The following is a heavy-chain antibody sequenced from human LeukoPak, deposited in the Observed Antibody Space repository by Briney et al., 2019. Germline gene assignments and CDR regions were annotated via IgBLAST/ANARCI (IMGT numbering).Heavy chain of an antibody. D-gene: IGHD3-22*01. V-gene: IGHV3-30-3*01. CDR1: GFTFSSYA. J-gene: IGHJ4*02. CDR2: ISYDGSNK. CDR3: ARDDYDSSGYYFY. Sequence: GGSLRLSCAASGFTFSSYAMHWVRQSPGKGLEWVAVISYDGSNKYYADSVKGRFTISRDNSKNTLYLQMNSLRAEDTAVYYCARDDYDSSGYYFYWGQGTLVTVSS.